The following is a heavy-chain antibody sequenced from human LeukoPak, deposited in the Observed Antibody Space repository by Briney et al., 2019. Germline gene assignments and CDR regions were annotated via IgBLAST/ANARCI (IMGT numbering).Heavy chain of an antibody. CDR2: INPSGGST. Sequence: ASVKVSCKASGYTFTSYYMHWVRQAPGQGLEWMGIINPSGGSTSYAQKFQGRVTMTRDTSTSTVYMELSRLRSDDTAVYYCARDRHCSGGSCYSWFDPWGQGTLVTVSS. J-gene: IGHJ5*02. CDR3: ARDRHCSGGSCYSWFDP. V-gene: IGHV1-46*01. CDR1: GYTFTSYY. D-gene: IGHD2-15*01.